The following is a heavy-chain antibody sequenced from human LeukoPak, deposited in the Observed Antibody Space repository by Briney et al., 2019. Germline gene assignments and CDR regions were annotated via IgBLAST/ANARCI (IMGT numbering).Heavy chain of an antibody. D-gene: IGHD3-22*01. CDR3: AREGLGEDSSGYYANFDY. Sequence: PGRSLRLSCAASGFTFSSYAMHWVRQAPGKGLEWVAVISYDGSNKYYADSVKGRFTISRDNSKNTLYLQMNSLGAEDTAVYYCAREGLGEDSSGYYANFDYWGQGTLVTVSS. CDR1: GFTFSSYA. J-gene: IGHJ4*02. V-gene: IGHV3-30-3*01. CDR2: ISYDGSNK.